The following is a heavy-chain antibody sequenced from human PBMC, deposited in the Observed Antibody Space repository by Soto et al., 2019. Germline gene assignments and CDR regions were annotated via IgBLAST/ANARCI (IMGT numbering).Heavy chain of an antibody. Sequence: PSLPIPLRCSVSGDTISRGSYYWTWIQQSPGKGLEWIGYSFYSGSVSYNPSLKSRVTISVDTSKNQFSLKLTSVSAADTAVYYCARDRGRDGYNKPDFWVPRTLVIVSS. V-gene: IGHV4-61*01. J-gene: IGHJ4*02. CDR1: GDTISRGSYY. CDR3: ARDRGRDGYNKPDF. D-gene: IGHD5-12*01. CDR2: SFYSGSV.